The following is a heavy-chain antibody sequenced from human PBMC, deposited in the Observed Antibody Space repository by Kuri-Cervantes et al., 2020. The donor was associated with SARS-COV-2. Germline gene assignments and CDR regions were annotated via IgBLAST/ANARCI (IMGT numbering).Heavy chain of an antibody. Sequence: SETLSLTCAVSGGSISSSNWWSWVRQPPGKGLEWIGEIYHSGSTNYNPSLKSRVTISVDKSKNQFSLNLSSVTAADTAVYYCARGRINLGYCSGGSCMYFDYWGQGTLVTVSS. CDR2: IYHSGST. D-gene: IGHD2-15*01. CDR3: ARGRINLGYCSGGSCMYFDY. CDR1: GGSISSSNW. V-gene: IGHV4-4*02. J-gene: IGHJ4*02.